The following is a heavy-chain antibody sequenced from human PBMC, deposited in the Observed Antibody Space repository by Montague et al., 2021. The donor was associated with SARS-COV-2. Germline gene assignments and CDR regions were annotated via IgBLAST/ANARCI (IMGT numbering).Heavy chain of an antibody. D-gene: IGHD3-3*01. CDR1: GFTFSSYA. Sequence: SLRLSCAASGFTFSSYAMHWVRQAPGKGLEWVAVISYDGSNKYYADSVKGRFTISRDNSKNTLYLQMNSLRAEDTAVYYCARVFGRYDFWSGYFREGYYYYGMDVWGQGTTVTVSS. CDR2: ISYDGSNK. CDR3: ARVFGRYDFWSGYFREGYYYYGMDV. V-gene: IGHV3-30-3*01. J-gene: IGHJ6*02.